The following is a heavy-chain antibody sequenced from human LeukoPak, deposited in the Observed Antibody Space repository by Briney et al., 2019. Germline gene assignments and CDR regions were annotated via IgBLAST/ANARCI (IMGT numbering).Heavy chain of an antibody. CDR2: IYYSGST. V-gene: IGHV4-59*01. CDR3: ARGIFGVVPKTFDY. CDR1: GGSIRSYY. D-gene: IGHD3-3*01. J-gene: IGHJ4*02. Sequence: SETLSLTCSVHGGSIRSYYWSWIRQPPGKGLEWIGYIYYSGSTNYNPSLKSRVTISVDTSKNQFSLKLSSVTAADTAVYYCARGIFGVVPKTFDYWGQGTLVTVSS.